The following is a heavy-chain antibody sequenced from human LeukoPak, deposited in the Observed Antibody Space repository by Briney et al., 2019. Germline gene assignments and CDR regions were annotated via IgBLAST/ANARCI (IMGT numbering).Heavy chain of an antibody. CDR1: GFTFSSYA. CDR2: IGGGGAYT. J-gene: IGHJ4*02. V-gene: IGHV3-23*01. CDR3: AKDRYCSGGSCYTGTVVDY. D-gene: IGHD2-15*01. Sequence: GGSLRLSCVASGFTFSSYAMNWVRQAPGKGLEWVSVIGGGGAYTYYADSVKGRFTVSRDNSKNTLYLEMNSLRAEDTAVYYCAKDRYCSGGSCYTGTVVDYWGQGTLVTVSS.